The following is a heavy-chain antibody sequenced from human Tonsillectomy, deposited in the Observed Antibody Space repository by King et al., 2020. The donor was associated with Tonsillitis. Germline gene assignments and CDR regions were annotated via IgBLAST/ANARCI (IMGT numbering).Heavy chain of an antibody. CDR1: GGSISSYY. CDR2: IYYSGST. J-gene: IGHJ3*02. V-gene: IGHV4-59*01. Sequence: VQLQESGPGLVKPSETLSLTCTVSGGSISSYYWSWIRQPPGKGLEWIGYIYYSGSTNYNPSLKSRVTISVDTSKNQFSLKLSSETAADTAVYYCARGENDILTGYYPGAFDIWGQGTMVTVSS. CDR3: ARGENDILTGYYPGAFDI. D-gene: IGHD3-9*01.